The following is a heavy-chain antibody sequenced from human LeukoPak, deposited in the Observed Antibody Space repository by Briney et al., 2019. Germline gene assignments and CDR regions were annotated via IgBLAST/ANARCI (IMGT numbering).Heavy chain of an antibody. CDR2: IIAIFGTA. CDR1: GYTFTRYG. J-gene: IGHJ4*02. V-gene: IGHV1-69*05. D-gene: IGHD3-22*01. Sequence: SVKVSCKASGYTFTRYGISWVRQAPGQGLEWMGGIIAIFGTANYAQKFQGRVTITTDESTSTAYMALSSLRSEDTAVYYCARYYYDNYFDYWGQGTLVTVSS. CDR3: ARYYYDNYFDY.